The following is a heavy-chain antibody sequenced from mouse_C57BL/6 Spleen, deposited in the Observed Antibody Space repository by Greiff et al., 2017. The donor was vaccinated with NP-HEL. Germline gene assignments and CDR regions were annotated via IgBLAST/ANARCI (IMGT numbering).Heavy chain of an antibody. CDR1: GYTFTDYY. CDR3: ARSLLTKDDFDV. J-gene: IGHJ1*03. Sequence: EVQLQQSGPELVKPGASVKISCKASGYTFTDYYMNWVKQSHGKSLEWIGDINPNNGGTSYNQKFKGKATLTVDQSSSPAYMELRSLTSEDSAVYYCARSLLTKDDFDVWGTGTTVTVSS. V-gene: IGHV1-26*01. D-gene: IGHD6-5*01. CDR2: INPNNGGT.